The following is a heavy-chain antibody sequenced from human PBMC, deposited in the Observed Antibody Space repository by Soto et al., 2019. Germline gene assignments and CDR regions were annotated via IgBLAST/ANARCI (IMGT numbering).Heavy chain of an antibody. J-gene: IGHJ4*02. D-gene: IGHD3-22*01. Sequence: SETLSLTCAVYGGSFSGYYWSWIRQPPGKGLEWIGEINHSGSTNYNPSLKSRVTISVDTSKNQFSLKLSSVTAADTAVYYCARGHLTVYYYDSSGDSNWGQGTLVTVS. V-gene: IGHV4-34*01. CDR1: GGSFSGYY. CDR3: ARGHLTVYYYDSSGDSN. CDR2: INHSGST.